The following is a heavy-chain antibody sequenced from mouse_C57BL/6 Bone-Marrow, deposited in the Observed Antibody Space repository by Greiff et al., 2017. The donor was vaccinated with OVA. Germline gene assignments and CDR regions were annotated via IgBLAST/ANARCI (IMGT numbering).Heavy chain of an antibody. V-gene: IGHV1-81*01. CDR3: ARWKLGPWYFDV. J-gene: IGHJ1*03. Sequence: VKLQQSGAELARPGASVKLSCKASGYTFTSYGISWVNQRTGQGLEWIGEIYPRSGNTYYNEKFKGKATLTADKSSSTAYMELRSLTSEDSAVYFCARWKLGPWYFDVWGTGTTVTVSS. D-gene: IGHD4-1*01. CDR1: GYTFTSYG. CDR2: IYPRSGNT.